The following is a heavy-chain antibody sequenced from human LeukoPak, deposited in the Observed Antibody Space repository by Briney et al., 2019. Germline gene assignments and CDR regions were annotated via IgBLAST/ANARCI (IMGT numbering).Heavy chain of an antibody. CDR3: ARLKGSADYFDY. CDR1: GFTFSSYG. CDR2: ISYDGSNK. Sequence: PGGSLRLSCAASGFTFSSYGMHWVRQAPGKGLEWVAVISYDGSNKYYADSVKGRFTISRDNSKNTLYLQMNSLRAEDTAVYYCARLKGSADYFDYWGQGTLVTVSS. D-gene: IGHD3-10*01. J-gene: IGHJ4*02. V-gene: IGHV3-30*03.